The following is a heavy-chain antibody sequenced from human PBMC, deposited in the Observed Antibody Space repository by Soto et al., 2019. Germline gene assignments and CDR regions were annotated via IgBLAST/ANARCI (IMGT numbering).Heavy chain of an antibody. CDR3: AGGETPIDY. J-gene: IGHJ4*02. Sequence: QVQLVQSGAEVKKPGASVKVSCKASGYTFPNFGISWVRQAPGQGLEWMGWISAYNGNTNYAQNFQGRVTMTTGTSASTAYMELRSLRSDDTAVYYCAGGETPIDYGGQGTLVTVSS. CDR1: GYTFPNFG. CDR2: ISAYNGNT. D-gene: IGHD1-26*01. V-gene: IGHV1-18*01.